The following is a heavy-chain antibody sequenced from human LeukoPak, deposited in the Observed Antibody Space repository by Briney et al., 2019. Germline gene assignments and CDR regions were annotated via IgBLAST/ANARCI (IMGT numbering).Heavy chain of an antibody. CDR1: GYTFTGYY. CDR3: ARGRITMIVVAERYNWFDP. V-gene: IGHV1-2*02. CDR2: INPNSGGT. Sequence: ASVKVSCKASGYTFTGYYMHWVRQALGQGLEWMGWINPNSGGTNYAQKFQGRVTMTRDTSISTAYMELSRLRSDDTAVYYCARGRITMIVVAERYNWFDPWGQGTLVTVSS. J-gene: IGHJ5*02. D-gene: IGHD3-22*01.